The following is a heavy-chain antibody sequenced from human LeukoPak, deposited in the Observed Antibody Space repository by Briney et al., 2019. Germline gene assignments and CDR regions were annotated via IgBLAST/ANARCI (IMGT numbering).Heavy chain of an antibody. CDR1: GFTFSSYW. J-gene: IGHJ5*02. CDR2: INSDGSST. D-gene: IGHD6-6*01. Sequence: GGSLRLSCAASGFTFSSYWMHWVRQAPGKGLVWVSRINSDGSSTSYADSVKGRFPISRDNAKNTLYLQMNSLRAEDTAVYYCARAQYIPPFDPWGQGTLVTVSS. CDR3: ARAQYIPPFDP. V-gene: IGHV3-74*01.